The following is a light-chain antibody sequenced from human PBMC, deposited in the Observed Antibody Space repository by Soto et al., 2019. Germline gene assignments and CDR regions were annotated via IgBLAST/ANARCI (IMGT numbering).Light chain of an antibody. CDR1: SSNIGTNP. CDR3: AAGDDSLNGQV. V-gene: IGLV1-44*01. CDR2: TNY. J-gene: IGLJ1*01. Sequence: QSALTQPPSASGTPGQRVTISCSGSSSNIGTNPVNWYQQLPGTAPKLLIYTNYQRPSGVPDRFSGSKSGTSASLAISGLQSEDEADYYWAAGDDSLNGQVFGTGTKVTVL.